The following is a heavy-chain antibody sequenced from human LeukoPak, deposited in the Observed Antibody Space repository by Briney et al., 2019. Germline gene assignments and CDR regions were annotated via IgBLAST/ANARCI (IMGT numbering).Heavy chain of an antibody. D-gene: IGHD2-21*01. V-gene: IGHV4-34*12. CDR3: VTGLIPTES. Sequence: KSSETLSLTCAVHSDSLSSYYRTWIRQPPGKGLEWIGKIIHDGRVTYNPSLGTRVSISADTSKNQFTLELKSVTATDTAIYYCVTGLIPTESRGQGTLVTVSS. J-gene: IGHJ4*02. CDR2: IIHDGRV. CDR1: SDSLSSYY.